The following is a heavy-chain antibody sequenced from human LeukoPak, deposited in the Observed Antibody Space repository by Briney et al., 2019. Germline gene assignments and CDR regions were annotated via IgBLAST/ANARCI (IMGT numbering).Heavy chain of an antibody. Sequence: GGSLRLSCAASGFTFSNAWMSWVRQAPGKGLEWVGRIKSKTDGGTTDYAAPVKGRFTISRDDSKNTLYLQMNSLKTGDTAVYYCITESVLRGYSGYDYDYWGQGTLVTVSS. D-gene: IGHD5-12*01. J-gene: IGHJ4*02. CDR1: GFTFSNAW. V-gene: IGHV3-15*01. CDR2: IKSKTDGGTT. CDR3: ITESVLRGYSGYDYDY.